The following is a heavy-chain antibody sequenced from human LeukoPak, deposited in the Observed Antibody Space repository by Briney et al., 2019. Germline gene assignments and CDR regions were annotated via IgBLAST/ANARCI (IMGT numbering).Heavy chain of an antibody. D-gene: IGHD3-22*01. CDR3: ARGFLGYDSSDYAFSYY. CDR2: INPNSGGT. J-gene: IGHJ4*02. CDR1: GYTFTGYY. V-gene: IGHV1-2*02. Sequence: EASVKVSCKASGYTFTGYYMHWVRQAPGQGLEWMGWINPNSGGTNYAQKFQGRVTMTRDTSISTAYMELSRLRSDDTAVYYCARGFLGYDSSDYAFSYYWGQGTLVTVSS.